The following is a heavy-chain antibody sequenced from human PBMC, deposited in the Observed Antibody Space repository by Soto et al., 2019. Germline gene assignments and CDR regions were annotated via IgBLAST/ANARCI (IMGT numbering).Heavy chain of an antibody. CDR2: IWYDGSNK. J-gene: IGHJ3*02. D-gene: IGHD2-15*01. Sequence: GGSLRLSCAASGFTFSSYGMHWVRQAPGKGLEWVAVIWYDGSNKYYADSVKGRFTISRDNSKNTLYLQMNSLRAEDTAVYYCARDIGYCSGGSCQPDAFDIWGQGTMVTVSS. CDR1: GFTFSSYG. CDR3: ARDIGYCSGGSCQPDAFDI. V-gene: IGHV3-33*01.